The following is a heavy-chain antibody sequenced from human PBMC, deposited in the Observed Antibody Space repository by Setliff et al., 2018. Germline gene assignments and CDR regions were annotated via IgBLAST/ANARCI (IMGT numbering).Heavy chain of an antibody. V-gene: IGHV5-51*01. CDR1: GYSFINYW. J-gene: IGHJ4*02. CDR3: ARIGVAGGYYFDY. CDR2: IYPGDSDT. Sequence: PGESLKISCKGSGYSFINYWIGWVRQMPGKGLEWMGIIYPGDSDTTYSPSFQGQVTISADKSISTAYLQWNSLKASDTAMYYCARIGVAGGYYFDYWGQGTLVTV. D-gene: IGHD3-10*01.